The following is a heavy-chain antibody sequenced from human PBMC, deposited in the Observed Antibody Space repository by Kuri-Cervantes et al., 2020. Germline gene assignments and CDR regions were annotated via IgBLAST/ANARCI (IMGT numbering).Heavy chain of an antibody. D-gene: IGHD3-10*01. CDR3: ARLRFGELLSFDS. J-gene: IGHJ4*02. CDR1: GGSISSYS. V-gene: IGHV4-59*08. CDR2: IYYSGST. Sequence: SETLSLTCTVSGGSISSYSWSWIRQPPGKGLEWIGYIYYSGSTNYNPSLKSRVTISVDTSKNQFSLKLSSVTAADTAVYYCARLRFGELLSFDSWGQGTLVTVSS.